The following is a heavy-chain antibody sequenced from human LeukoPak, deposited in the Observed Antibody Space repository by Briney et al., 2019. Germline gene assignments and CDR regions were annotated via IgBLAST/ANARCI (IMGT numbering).Heavy chain of an antibody. CDR1: GGTFSSYA. J-gene: IGHJ4*02. D-gene: IGHD6-19*01. CDR2: IIPIFGTA. Sequence: SVKVSCKASGGTFSSYAISWVRQAPGQGLEWMGGIIPIFGTANYAQKFQGRVTITADESTSTAYMELSSLRSEDTAVYYCARCIAVAGYYFDYRGQGTLVTVSS. CDR3: ARCIAVAGYYFDY. V-gene: IGHV1-69*13.